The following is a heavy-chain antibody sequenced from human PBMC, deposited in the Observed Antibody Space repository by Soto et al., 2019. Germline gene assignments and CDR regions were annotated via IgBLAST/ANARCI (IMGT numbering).Heavy chain of an antibody. Sequence: QVQLQQWGAGLLKPSETLSLTCAVYGGSFSGYYWSWIRQPPGKGLEWIGEINDSGSTNYNPSLRSRVTISVDTSKNQFSLKLSSVAAADTAVYYCARVKSGSDPPWSYWGQGTLVTVSS. J-gene: IGHJ4*02. CDR2: INDSGST. D-gene: IGHD1-26*01. V-gene: IGHV4-34*01. CDR1: GGSFSGYY. CDR3: ARVKSGSDPPWSY.